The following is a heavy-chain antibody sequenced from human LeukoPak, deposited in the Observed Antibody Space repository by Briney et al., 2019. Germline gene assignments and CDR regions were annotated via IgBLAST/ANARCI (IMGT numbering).Heavy chain of an antibody. D-gene: IGHD3-9*01. Sequence: GGSLRLSCAASGFTFSSYWMSWVRQAPGKGLEWVANIKQDGSGKYYVDSVRGRFTISRDNAKNSLYLQMNSLRAEDTAVYYCAREWYFDWLDYWGQGTLVTVSS. J-gene: IGHJ4*02. CDR2: IKQDGSGK. V-gene: IGHV3-7*01. CDR1: GFTFSSYW. CDR3: AREWYFDWLDY.